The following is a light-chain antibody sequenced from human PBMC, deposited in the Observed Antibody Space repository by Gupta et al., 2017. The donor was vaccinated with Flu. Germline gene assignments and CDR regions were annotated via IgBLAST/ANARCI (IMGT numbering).Light chain of an antibody. CDR3: QQQHNCPCT. V-gene: IGKV1-5*03. CDR1: QSISSW. CDR2: KAS. J-gene: IGKJ2*02. Sequence: PSTLAAFLWDRVTITCRASQSISSWFAWYQQKPGKAPQVLIYKASRGDSGVPSRFSGSGSGTEFTLTISSRQPDDFAIYYCQQQHNCPCTFGQGTKLEIK.